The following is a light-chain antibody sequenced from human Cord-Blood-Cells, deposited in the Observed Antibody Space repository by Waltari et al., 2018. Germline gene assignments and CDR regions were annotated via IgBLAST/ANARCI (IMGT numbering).Light chain of an antibody. CDR1: QGISSY. J-gene: IGKJ2*01. CDR3: QQYYSYPST. CDR2: AAS. V-gene: IGKV1-8*01. Sequence: AIRMTQSPSSFSASTGDSVTITCRARQGISSYLAWYQQKPGKAPKPLIYAASTLQSGVPSRFSGSGSGTDFTLTISCLQSEDFATYYCQQYYSYPSTFGQGTKLEIK.